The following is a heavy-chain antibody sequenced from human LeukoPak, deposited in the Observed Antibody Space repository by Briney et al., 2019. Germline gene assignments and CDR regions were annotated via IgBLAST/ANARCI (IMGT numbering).Heavy chain of an antibody. CDR2: VYYTGTT. D-gene: IGHD6-19*01. J-gene: IGHJ4*02. V-gene: IGHV4-59*01. Sequence: PSETLSLTCSVSGGSFSTYYWTWIRQPPGKGLEFIGYVYYTGTTNYNPSLQSRVTISIDTSKSQFSLKLSSVTAADTAVYYCATLRGGWDDYWGQGTLVTVSS. CDR3: ATLRGGWDDY. CDR1: GGSFSTYY.